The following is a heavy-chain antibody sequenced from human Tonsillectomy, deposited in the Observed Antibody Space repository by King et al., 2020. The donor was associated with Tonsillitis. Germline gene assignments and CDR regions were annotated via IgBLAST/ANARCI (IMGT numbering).Heavy chain of an antibody. CDR2: IIASGGGT. V-gene: IGHV3-23*04. CDR3: TKDDDTTGHFTSDY. CDR1: GFTFSSYA. Sequence: LVQSGGDLVQPGGSLRLSCAASGFTFSSYALSWVRQAPGKGLEWVSTIIASGGGTAYADSAKGRFTISRDNSKNTVSLQMNSLRAEDTAVYYCTKDDDTTGHFTSDYWGQGALVTVSS. J-gene: IGHJ4*02. D-gene: IGHD3-22*01.